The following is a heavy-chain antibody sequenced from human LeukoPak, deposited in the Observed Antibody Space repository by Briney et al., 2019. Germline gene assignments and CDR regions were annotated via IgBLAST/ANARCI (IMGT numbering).Heavy chain of an antibody. Sequence: ASVKVSCKASGYTFTSYGISWVRQAPGQGLEWMGWISAYNGNTNYAQNLQGRVTMTTETSTSTANMDLRSLRSDDTAVYYCARPLYYDSTGYHQYYFDHWGQGTLVTVSS. V-gene: IGHV1-18*01. J-gene: IGHJ4*02. D-gene: IGHD3-22*01. CDR1: GYTFTSYG. CDR2: ISAYNGNT. CDR3: ARPLYYDSTGYHQYYFDH.